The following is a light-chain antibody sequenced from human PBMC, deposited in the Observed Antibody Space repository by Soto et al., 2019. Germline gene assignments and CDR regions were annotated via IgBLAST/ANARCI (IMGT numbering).Light chain of an antibody. V-gene: IGKV3-20*01. CDR2: GAS. Sequence: EIVLTQSPGSLSLSPGQRATLSCRASQSISSNKLAWYQHNPGQAPRLLIYGASSRATGVPDRFSASGSGTDFTLTISRLEPEDFAVYYCQQYGRSPFTFGPGTKVDIK. CDR3: QQYGRSPFT. J-gene: IGKJ3*01. CDR1: QSISSNK.